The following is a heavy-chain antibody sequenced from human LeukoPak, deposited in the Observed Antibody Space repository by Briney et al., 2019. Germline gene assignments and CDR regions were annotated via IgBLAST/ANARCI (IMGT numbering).Heavy chain of an antibody. CDR2: INTDGSST. V-gene: IGHV3-74*01. J-gene: IGHJ4*02. CDR1: GFPFSSYW. CDR3: ARDASLYYVDH. Sequence: GGSLRLSCAVSGFPFSSYWMDWVRRAPGKGPVWVSRINTDGSSTDYADSVKGRFTISRDNAKNTLYLQMNSLTADDTAIYYCARDASLYYVDHWGQGTLVTVSS.